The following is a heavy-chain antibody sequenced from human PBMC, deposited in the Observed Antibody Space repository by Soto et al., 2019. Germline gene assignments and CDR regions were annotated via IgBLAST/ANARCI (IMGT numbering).Heavy chain of an antibody. Sequence: TLRHRWTVSWGTISNGGGCRILIRQHPGKGLEWIGYIYFSGSTYYNPSLQSRVTISVDTSKNQLSLKLSSVTAAEPAAYYCARFPGYCGITGCYPGSAPRAKGSLVPVS. CDR1: WGTISNGGGC. CDR2: IYFSGST. V-gene: IGHV4-31*02. D-gene: IGHD2-2*01. J-gene: IGHJ5*02. CDR3: ARFPGYCGITGCYPGSAP.